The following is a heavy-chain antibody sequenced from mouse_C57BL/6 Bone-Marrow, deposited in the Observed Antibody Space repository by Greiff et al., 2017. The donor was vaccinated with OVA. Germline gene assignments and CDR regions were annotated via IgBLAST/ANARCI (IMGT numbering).Heavy chain of an antibody. J-gene: IGHJ2*01. CDR3: ARGRGRFITTVVEFFDY. Sequence: QVQLQQSGAELMKPGASVKLSCKATGYTFTGYWIEWVKQRPGHGLEWIGEILPGSGSTNYNEKFKGKATFTADTSSNTAYMQLSSLTTEDSAIYYCARGRGRFITTVVEFFDYWGQGTTLTVSS. CDR2: ILPGSGST. D-gene: IGHD1-1*01. CDR1: GYTFTGYW. V-gene: IGHV1-9*01.